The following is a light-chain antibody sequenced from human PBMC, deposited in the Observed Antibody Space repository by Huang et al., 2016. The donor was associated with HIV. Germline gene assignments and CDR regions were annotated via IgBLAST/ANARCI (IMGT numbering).Light chain of an antibody. CDR3: QQYDNWPPGT. J-gene: IGKJ1*01. CDR2: CAS. V-gene: IGKV3-15*01. CDR1: QSVSGS. Sequence: EIVMTQSPATLSMSPGDRATLSCRASQSVSGSLAWYQQRPGRAPRLLIYCASTRATGIPARFSGSGSGTEFSLTINNLQSEDFAIYFCQQYDNWPPGTFGQGTKVEI.